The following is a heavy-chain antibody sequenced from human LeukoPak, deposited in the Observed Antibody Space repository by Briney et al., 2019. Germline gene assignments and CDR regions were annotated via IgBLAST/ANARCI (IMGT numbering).Heavy chain of an antibody. V-gene: IGHV3-15*01. Sequence: GGSLRLSCAASGFTFSNAWMSWVRQAPGKGLEWVGRIKSKTDGGTTDYAAPVKGRFTISRGDSKNTLYLQMNSLKTEDTAVYYCTTDRLYCSSTSCSLHAFDIWGQGTMVTVSS. CDR3: TTDRLYCSSTSCSLHAFDI. J-gene: IGHJ3*02. D-gene: IGHD2-2*01. CDR1: GFTFSNAW. CDR2: IKSKTDGGTT.